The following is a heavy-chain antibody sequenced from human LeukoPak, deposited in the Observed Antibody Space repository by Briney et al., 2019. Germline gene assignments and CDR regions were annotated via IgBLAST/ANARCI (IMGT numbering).Heavy chain of an antibody. J-gene: IGHJ4*02. Sequence: GGSLRLSCAASGFTFSSYSMNWVRQAPGKGLEWVSSISSSSSYIYYADSVKGRFTISRDNAKNSLYLQMNSLRAEDTAVYYCARDRGSSSEIAYWGQGTLVTLSS. CDR3: ARDRGSSSEIAY. CDR2: ISSSSSYI. V-gene: IGHV3-21*01. D-gene: IGHD6-6*01. CDR1: GFTFSSYS.